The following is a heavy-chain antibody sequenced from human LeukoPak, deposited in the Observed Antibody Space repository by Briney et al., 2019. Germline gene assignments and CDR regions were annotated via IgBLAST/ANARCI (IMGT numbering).Heavy chain of an antibody. CDR2: INPNSGGT. V-gene: IGHV1-2*02. CDR3: ARGPDYGDYLFDY. CDR1: GYTFTGYY. Sequence: ASVNVSCKASGYTFTGYYMHWVRQAPGQGLEWMGWINPNSGGTNYAQKFQGRVTMTRDTSISTAYMELSRLRSDDTAVYYCARGPDYGDYLFDYWGQGTLVTVSS. D-gene: IGHD4-17*01. J-gene: IGHJ4*02.